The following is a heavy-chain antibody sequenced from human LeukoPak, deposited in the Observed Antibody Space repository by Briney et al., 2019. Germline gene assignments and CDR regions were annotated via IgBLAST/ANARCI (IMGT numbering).Heavy chain of an antibody. Sequence: GGSLRLSCAASGFTFSSYWMHWVRQAPGKGLVWVSRINSDGSSTSYADSVKGRFTISRDNAKNTLYLKMNSLRAEDTAVYYCARASIAVAGALDYWGQGTLVTVSS. J-gene: IGHJ4*02. V-gene: IGHV3-74*01. CDR2: INSDGSST. CDR1: GFTFSSYW. D-gene: IGHD6-19*01. CDR3: ARASIAVAGALDY.